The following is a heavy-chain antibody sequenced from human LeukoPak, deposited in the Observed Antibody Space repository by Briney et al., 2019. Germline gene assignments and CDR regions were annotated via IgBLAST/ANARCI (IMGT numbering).Heavy chain of an antibody. Sequence: GGSLRLSCAASGFTFSSYSMNWVRQAPGKGLEWVSSVSRRSSFIFYADSVQGRFTISRDDAKDSLFLQLNSLRAEDTAVYYCARDPSPSNMDVWGKGTTVTVSS. J-gene: IGHJ6*03. CDR1: GFTFSSYS. D-gene: IGHD2-2*01. V-gene: IGHV3-21*01. CDR3: ARDPSPSNMDV. CDR2: VSRRSSFI.